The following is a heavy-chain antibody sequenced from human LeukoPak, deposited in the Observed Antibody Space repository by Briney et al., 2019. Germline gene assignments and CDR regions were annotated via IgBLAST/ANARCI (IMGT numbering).Heavy chain of an antibody. V-gene: IGHV4-59*02. CDR3: ARGKLYFAPPMGFDF. CDR2: ISDSGFT. CDR1: GGSVSSYY. J-gene: IGHJ4*02. Sequence: SETLSLTCTVSGGSVSSYYWSWIRQPPGKGLEWIGDISDSGFTNYRYSLKSRVTISVDTSKNQFSLQLTSVTAADTAIYYCARGKLYFAPPMGFDFWGQGTLVTVSS. D-gene: IGHD3-9*01.